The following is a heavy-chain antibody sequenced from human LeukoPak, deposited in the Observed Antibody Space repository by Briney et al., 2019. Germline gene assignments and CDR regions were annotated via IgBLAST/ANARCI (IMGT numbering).Heavy chain of an antibody. J-gene: IGHJ4*02. CDR1: GFYFGGYS. CDR2: ISDNEGRT. CDR3: ARHDSFIPY. V-gene: IGHV3-23*01. Sequence: GSLRLSCAASGFYFGGYSMNWVRQAPGKGLEWVSGISDNEGRTYYTDSVKGRFTISRDSSKNTVYLQMNNLRVDDTAVYFCARHDSFIPYWGQGTLVTVSS. D-gene: IGHD5-18*01.